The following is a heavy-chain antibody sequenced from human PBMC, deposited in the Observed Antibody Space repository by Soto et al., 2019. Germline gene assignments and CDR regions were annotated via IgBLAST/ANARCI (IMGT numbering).Heavy chain of an antibody. D-gene: IGHD5-18*01. V-gene: IGHV4-28*03. CDR1: GYAISSSNW. Sequence: SEPLSLTCPGCGYAISSSNWCGWIRQPPGKGLEWIGYIYYSGSTYYNPSLKSRVTMSVDTSKNQFSLKLSSVTAADTAVYYCARDYRGYTTGYAFDIWGQGTMVT. CDR2: IYYSGST. J-gene: IGHJ3*02. CDR3: ARDYRGYTTGYAFDI.